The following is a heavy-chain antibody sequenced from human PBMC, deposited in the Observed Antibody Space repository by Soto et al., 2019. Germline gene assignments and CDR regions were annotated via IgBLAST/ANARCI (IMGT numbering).Heavy chain of an antibody. CDR3: ARSPGCGGDCYYEAFDI. J-gene: IGHJ3*02. V-gene: IGHV1-69*13. CDR2: IIPIFGTA. Sequence: GASVKVSCKSSGGTFSSYAISWVRQAPGQGLEWMGGIIPIFGTANYAQKFQGRVTITADESTSTAYMELSSLRSEDTAVYYCARSPGCGGDCYYEAFDIWGQGTMVTVSS. CDR1: GGTFSSYA. D-gene: IGHD2-21*02.